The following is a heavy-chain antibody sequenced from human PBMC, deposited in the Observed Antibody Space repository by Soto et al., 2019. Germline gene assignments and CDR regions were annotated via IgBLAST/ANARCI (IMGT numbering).Heavy chain of an antibody. V-gene: IGHV1-69*01. CDR3: ARVRREGIAVADLTQPGDY. Sequence: QVQLVQSGAEVKKPGSSVKVSCKASGGTFSSYAISWVRQAPGQGLEWMGGIIPIFGTANYAQKFQGRVTNTADESTSTDYMELSSLRSEDNAVYYCARVRREGIAVADLTQPGDYWGQGTLVTVSS. J-gene: IGHJ4*02. CDR1: GGTFSSYA. CDR2: IIPIFGTA. D-gene: IGHD6-19*01.